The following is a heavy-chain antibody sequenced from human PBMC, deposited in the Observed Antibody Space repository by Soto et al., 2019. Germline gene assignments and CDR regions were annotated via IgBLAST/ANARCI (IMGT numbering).Heavy chain of an antibody. D-gene: IGHD4-17*01. V-gene: IGHV3-33*01. CDR3: VTSVMTKPQQQPQWAPSTDY. CDR2: IWSDGTHK. Sequence: PGGSLRLSCTASGFSFSNSAMHWVRQAPGKGLEWVALIWSDGTHKYYADSVKGRFSVSRDNLKSTLFLQINALRAGDTAVYYCVTSVMTKPQQQPQWAPSTDYWGQGTLVTVSS. CDR1: GFSFSNSA. J-gene: IGHJ4*02.